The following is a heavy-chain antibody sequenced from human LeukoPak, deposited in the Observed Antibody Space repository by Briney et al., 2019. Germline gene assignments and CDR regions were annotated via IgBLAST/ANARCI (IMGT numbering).Heavy chain of an antibody. J-gene: IGHJ3*02. CDR3: ARTRGSKLWYAFDI. D-gene: IGHD5-18*01. CDR1: GYSISSDYY. V-gene: IGHV4-38-2*02. CDR2: IYHSGST. Sequence: PSETLSLTCTVSGYSISSDYYWGWIRQPPGKGLEWIGSIYHSGSTYYNPSLKSRVTISVDTSKNQFSLKLSSVTAADTAAYYCARTRGSKLWYAFDIWGQGTMVTVSS.